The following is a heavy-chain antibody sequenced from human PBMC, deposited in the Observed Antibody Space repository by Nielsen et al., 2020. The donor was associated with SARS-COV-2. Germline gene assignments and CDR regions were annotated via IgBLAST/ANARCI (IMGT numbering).Heavy chain of an antibody. Sequence: GESLKISCAASGFTFSDYYMSWIRQAPGKGLEWVSYISSGSTYTNYADSVKGRFTISRDNAKNSLYLQMNSLRAKDTAVYYCARVVEGWYFDLWGRGTLVTVSS. D-gene: IGHD1-26*01. CDR3: ARVVEGWYFDL. CDR2: ISSGSTYT. J-gene: IGHJ2*01. V-gene: IGHV3-11*05. CDR1: GFTFSDYY.